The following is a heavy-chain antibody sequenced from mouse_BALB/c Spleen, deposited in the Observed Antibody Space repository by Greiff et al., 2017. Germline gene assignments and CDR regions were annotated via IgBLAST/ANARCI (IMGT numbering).Heavy chain of an antibody. J-gene: IGHJ4*01. CDR2: IRLKSNNYAT. CDR1: GFTFSNYW. Sequence: EVKVEESGGGLVQPGGSMKLSCVASGFTFSNYWMNWVRQSPEKGLEWVAEIRLKSNNYATHYAESVKGRFTISRDDSKSSVYLQMNNLRAEDTGIYYCTSTMPYYYAMDYWGQGTSVTVSS. CDR3: TSTMPYYYAMDY. V-gene: IGHV6-6*02. D-gene: IGHD2-1*01.